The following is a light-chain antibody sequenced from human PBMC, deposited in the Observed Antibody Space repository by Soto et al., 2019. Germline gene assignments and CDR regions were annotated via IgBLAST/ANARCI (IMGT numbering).Light chain of an antibody. J-gene: IGKJ1*01. CDR3: QQYGSSPTWT. CDR2: GAS. Sequence: EIVLTQSPGTLSLSPGERATLSCRASQSVSSSQLAWYQQKPGQAPRLLMYGASSRATGIPDRLSGSESGTDFTLTISRLEPEDFAVYYCQQYGSSPTWTFGQGTKVDIK. CDR1: QSVSSSQ. V-gene: IGKV3-20*01.